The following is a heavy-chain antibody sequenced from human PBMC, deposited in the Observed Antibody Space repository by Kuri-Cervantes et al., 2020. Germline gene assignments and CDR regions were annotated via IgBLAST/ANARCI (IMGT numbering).Heavy chain of an antibody. Sequence: SQTLSLTCAVYGGSLSGYYWSWIRQPPGKGLEWIGEINHSGSTNYNPSLKSRVTISVDTSKNQFSLKLSSVTAADTAVYYCARGRGCSGGSCYSSVWSGITPYPFDPWGQGTLVTISS. J-gene: IGHJ5*02. V-gene: IGHV4-34*01. CDR3: ARGRGCSGGSCYSSVWSGITPYPFDP. CDR1: GGSLSGYY. D-gene: IGHD2-15*01. CDR2: INHSGST.